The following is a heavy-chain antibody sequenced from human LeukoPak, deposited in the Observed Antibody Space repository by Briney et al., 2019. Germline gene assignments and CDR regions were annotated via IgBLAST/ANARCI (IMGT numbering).Heavy chain of an antibody. J-gene: IGHJ5*02. CDR2: INHSGST. D-gene: IGHD4-23*01. CDR1: GGSFSGYY. CDR3: ARGYGGGYHRYNWFDP. V-gene: IGHV4-34*01. Sequence: SETLSLTCAVYGGSFSGYYWSWIRQPPGKGLEWIGEINHSGSTNYNPSLKSRVTISVDTSKNQFSLKLSSVTAADTAVYYCARGYGGGYHRYNWFDPWGQGTLVTVSS.